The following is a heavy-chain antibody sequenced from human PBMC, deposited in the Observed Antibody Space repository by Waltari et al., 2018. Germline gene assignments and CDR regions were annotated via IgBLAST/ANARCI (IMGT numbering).Heavy chain of an antibody. J-gene: IGHJ4*02. CDR2: IIGSGGST. CDR3: AKGGYCGGARCQTGLD. D-gene: IGHD2-21*01. Sequence: EVQLLESGGGLVQPGGSQRLSCATSGFTFRYFGMSWVRQGPGKGPEWVSGIIGSGGSTYYADSVKGRFTISRDNSKNTLYLEMNNLGAEDTATYYCAKGGYCGGARCQTGLDWGQGTLVTVSS. CDR1: GFTFRYFG. V-gene: IGHV3-23*01.